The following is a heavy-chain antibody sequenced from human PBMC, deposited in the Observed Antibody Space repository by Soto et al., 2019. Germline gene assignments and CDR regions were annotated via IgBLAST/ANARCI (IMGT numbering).Heavy chain of an antibody. V-gene: IGHV3-21*01. J-gene: IGHJ6*02. CDR1: GFTFSTYS. Sequence: GGSLRLSCVGSGFTFSTYSIHWVRQAPGKGLEWVSSISSRSDIYYANSVKGRFTISRDNANNSVSLQMNSLRAEDTAVYYCAREYTAWPLAYGLDVWGQGTTVTVSS. CDR3: AREYTAWPLAYGLDV. CDR2: ISSRSDI. D-gene: IGHD2-2*02.